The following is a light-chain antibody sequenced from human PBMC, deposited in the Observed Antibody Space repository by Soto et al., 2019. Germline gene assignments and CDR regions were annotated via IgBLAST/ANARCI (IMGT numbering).Light chain of an antibody. J-gene: IGLJ1*01. V-gene: IGLV2-23*02. CDR3: CSYAGSSTFYV. CDR2: EVS. CDR1: SSDVGSYNL. Sequence: QSALTQPASVSGSPGQSITISCTGTSSDVGSYNLVSWYQQHPGKAPKLMIYEVSKRPSGVSNRFSGSKSGNTASLTISELQAEDEADYYCCSYAGSSTFYVFGTGTKVTVL.